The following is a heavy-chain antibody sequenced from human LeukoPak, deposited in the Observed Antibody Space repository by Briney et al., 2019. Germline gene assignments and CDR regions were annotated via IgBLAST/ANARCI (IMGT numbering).Heavy chain of an antibody. V-gene: IGHV3-11*01. CDR2: ISSSGSTI. CDR3: ARDPQWELPPNWYFDL. CDR1: GVTFSDYN. J-gene: IGHJ2*01. Sequence: GGSLRLSCAASGVTFSDYNMSWIRQAPGKGLEWVSYISSSGSTIYYADSVKGRFTISRDNAKNSLYLQMNSLRAEDTAVYYCARDPQWELPPNWYFDLWGRGTLVTVSS. D-gene: IGHD1-26*01.